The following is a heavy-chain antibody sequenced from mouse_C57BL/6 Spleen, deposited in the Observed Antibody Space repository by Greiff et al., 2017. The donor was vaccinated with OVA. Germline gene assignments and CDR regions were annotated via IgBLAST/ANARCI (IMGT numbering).Heavy chain of an antibody. J-gene: IGHJ2*01. CDR1: GFTFSSYA. CDR3: ARDGEPYYFDY. CDR2: ISDGGSYT. V-gene: IGHV5-4*01. Sequence: EVNLVESGGGLVKPGGSLKLSCAASGFTFSSYAMSWVRQTPEKRLEWVATISDGGSYTYYPDNVKGRFTISRDNAKNNLYLQMSHLKSEDTAMYYCARDGEPYYFDYWGQGTTLTVSS.